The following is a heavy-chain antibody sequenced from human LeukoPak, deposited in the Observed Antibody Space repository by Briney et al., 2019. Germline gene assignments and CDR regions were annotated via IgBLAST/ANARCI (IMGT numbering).Heavy chain of an antibody. Sequence: SETLSLTCTVSGGSISSSSYYWGWIRQPPGKGLEWIGSIYYSGSTYYNPSLKSRVSISVDTSEIQFSLKLSSVTAADTAVYHCARSHYSSSWYGPFDIWGQGTVVTVSS. J-gene: IGHJ3*02. D-gene: IGHD6-13*01. CDR3: ARSHYSSSWYGPFDI. V-gene: IGHV4-39*01. CDR1: GGSISSSSYY. CDR2: IYYSGST.